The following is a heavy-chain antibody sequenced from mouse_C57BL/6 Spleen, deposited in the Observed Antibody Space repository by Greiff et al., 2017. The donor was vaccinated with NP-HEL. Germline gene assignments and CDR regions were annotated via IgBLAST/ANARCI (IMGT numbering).Heavy chain of an antibody. CDR2: INPNNGGT. D-gene: IGHD2-13*01. CDR1: GYTFTDYN. CDR3: ARENDDSYYFDY. Sequence: EVQLQQSGPELVKPGASVKIPCKASGYTFTDYNMDWVKQSHGKSLEWIGDINPNNGGTIYNQKFKGKATLTVDMSSSTAYMELRSLTSEDTAVYYCARENDDSYYFDYWGQGTTLTVSS. V-gene: IGHV1-18*01. J-gene: IGHJ2*01.